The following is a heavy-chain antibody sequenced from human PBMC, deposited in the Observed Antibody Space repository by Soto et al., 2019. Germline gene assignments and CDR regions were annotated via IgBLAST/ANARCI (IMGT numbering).Heavy chain of an antibody. D-gene: IGHD6-6*01. J-gene: IGHJ4*02. V-gene: IGHV4-30-2*01. CDR2: IYHSGST. Sequence: QLQLQESGSGLVKPSQTLSLTCAVSGGSISSGGYSWSWIRQPPGKGLEWIGYIYHSGSTYYNPSLKSRVSISVDRSKNQFSLKLSSVTAADTAVYYCARGERIYSSSPGYFDYWGQGTLVTVSS. CDR3: ARGERIYSSSPGYFDY. CDR1: GGSISSGGYS.